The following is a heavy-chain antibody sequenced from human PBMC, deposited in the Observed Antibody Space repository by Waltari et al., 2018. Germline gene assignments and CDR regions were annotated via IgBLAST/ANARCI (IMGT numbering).Heavy chain of an antibody. CDR1: GFTVSSNY. CDR3: ARNRGWVSFDY. CDR2: IHPDGSGT. D-gene: IGHD6-19*01. Sequence: EVQLVESGGGLIQPGGSLRLYCAASGFTVSSNYMSWVRQAPGKGLEWVAGIHPDGSGTYYVGSVKGRFTISRDNAKNSLYLQMNSLTAEDTAVYYCARNRGWVSFDYWGQGALVTISS. J-gene: IGHJ4*02. V-gene: IGHV3-7*01.